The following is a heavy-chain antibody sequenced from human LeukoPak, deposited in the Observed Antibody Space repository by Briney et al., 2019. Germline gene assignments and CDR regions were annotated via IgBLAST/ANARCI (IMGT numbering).Heavy chain of an antibody. J-gene: IGHJ4*02. D-gene: IGHD3-10*01. Sequence: SETLSLTCTVSGGSISSYYWSWIRQPPGKGLEWIGYIYYSGGTDYNPSLKSRVTISVDTSKNQFSLKLSSVTAADMAVYYCARPQGSGSYYRYWGQGTLVTVSS. CDR2: IYYSGGT. CDR3: ARPQGSGSYYRY. CDR1: GGSISSYY. V-gene: IGHV4-59*08.